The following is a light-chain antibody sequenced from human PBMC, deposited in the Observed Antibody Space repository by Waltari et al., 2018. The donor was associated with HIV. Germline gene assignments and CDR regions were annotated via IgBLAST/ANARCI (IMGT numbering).Light chain of an antibody. V-gene: IGLV2-14*01. CDR2: EVS. CDR1: SSHVGAYNF. J-gene: IGLJ2*01. CDR3: SSYTSSNAYVV. Sequence: QSALTQPASASGSPGQSITISCTGTSSHVGAYNFLSAYQQYPAKAPKLIFYEVSNRPSGVSDRFSGSKSDNAASLTISGLQAEDEADYYCSSYTSSNAYVVFGGGTKLTVL.